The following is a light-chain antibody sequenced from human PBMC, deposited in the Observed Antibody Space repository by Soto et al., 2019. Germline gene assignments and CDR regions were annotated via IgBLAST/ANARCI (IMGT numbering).Light chain of an antibody. CDR1: QSISSY. CDR2: AAS. V-gene: IGKV1-39*01. Sequence: DIQMTQSPSSLSASVGDRVTITCRASQSISSYLNWYQQKPGKAPKLLIYAASSLQSGVPSRFSGSGSGTDFTLTISSLQPEDFATYYCQQCYSTPPTFGQGTRLDIK. J-gene: IGKJ5*01. CDR3: QQCYSTPPT.